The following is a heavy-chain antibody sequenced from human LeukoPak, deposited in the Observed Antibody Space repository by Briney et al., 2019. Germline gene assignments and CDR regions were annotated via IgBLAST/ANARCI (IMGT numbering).Heavy chain of an antibody. CDR3: ASRPLTMGEGWFDP. D-gene: IGHD3-10*01. CDR2: IYYSASS. V-gene: IGHV4-59*01. J-gene: IGHJ5*02. Sequence: SETLSLTCSVSGGPISSYSWSWTRQPPGKGLEWIGYIYYSASSTYNPSLRSRVTISVDTSKNQFSLKLSSVTAADTAVYYCASRPLTMGEGWFDPWGQGTLVTVSS. CDR1: GGPISSYS.